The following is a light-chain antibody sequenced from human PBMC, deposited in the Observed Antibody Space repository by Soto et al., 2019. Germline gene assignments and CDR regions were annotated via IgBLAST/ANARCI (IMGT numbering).Light chain of an antibody. J-gene: IGKJ4*01. CDR3: QQYVESPLT. CDR2: GAS. V-gene: IGKV3-20*01. CDR1: QSIGKSY. Sequence: SPGERATLSCRASQSIGKSYLAWFQHKPGQAPRLLIYGASTRATGIPDRFRGSGSGTDFTLTVSRLESEDFAVYYCQQYVESPLTFGGGTKVDIK.